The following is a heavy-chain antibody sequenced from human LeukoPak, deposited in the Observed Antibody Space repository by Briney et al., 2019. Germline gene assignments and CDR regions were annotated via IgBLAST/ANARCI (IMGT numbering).Heavy chain of an antibody. CDR2: IYPGDSDS. D-gene: IGHD3-10*01. Sequence: GESLKISCQGSGYSFSTYWIAWVRQMPGRGLEWVGIIYPGDSDSRYSPSFQGQVTISADKSITTAYLQWSSLTASDTAMYYCARLGGSGTYNPLDSWGQGTLVTVSS. V-gene: IGHV5-51*01. J-gene: IGHJ4*02. CDR3: ARLGGSGTYNPLDS. CDR1: GYSFSTYW.